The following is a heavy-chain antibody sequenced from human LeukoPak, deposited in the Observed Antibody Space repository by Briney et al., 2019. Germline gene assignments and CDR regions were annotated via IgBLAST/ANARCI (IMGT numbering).Heavy chain of an antibody. CDR3: ARASCGGGTCYDSRGWFDP. CDR1: GGSFSGYY. D-gene: IGHD2-15*01. V-gene: IGHV4-34*01. Sequence: SETLSLTCAVYGGSFSGYYWSWIRQPPGKGLEWIGEINHSGSTTSLKSRVTISVDTSKNQFSLKLRSVTAADTAVYYCARASCGGGTCYDSRGWFDPWGQGTLVTVSS. J-gene: IGHJ5*02. CDR2: INHSGST.